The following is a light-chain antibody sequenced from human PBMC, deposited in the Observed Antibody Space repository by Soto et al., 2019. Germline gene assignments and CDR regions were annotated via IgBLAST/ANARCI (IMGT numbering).Light chain of an antibody. CDR3: QKYNSALWT. J-gene: IGKJ1*01. CDR1: QGISNY. V-gene: IGKV1-27*01. CDR2: SAS. Sequence: DIQMTQSPSSLSASVGDRVTITCRASQGISNYLAWYQQKPGKVPQLLIYSASVLQSGVPSRFSGSGSETDFTLTISSLQPEDVATYYCQKYNSALWTFSQGTKVEIK.